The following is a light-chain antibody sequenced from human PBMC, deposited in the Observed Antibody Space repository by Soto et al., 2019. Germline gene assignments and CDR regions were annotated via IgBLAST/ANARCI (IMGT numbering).Light chain of an antibody. V-gene: IGKV1-17*01. CDR1: HGIRDD. Sequence: DIQMTQSPSSLSASVGDRVTILCRASHGIRDDLGWYQQKPGKAPKLLIYAASILQSGVPLRFSGSGSGTNFTLTISSLQPDDFATYYCQQYNSYWTFGQGTKVDIK. CDR2: AAS. J-gene: IGKJ1*01. CDR3: QQYNSYWT.